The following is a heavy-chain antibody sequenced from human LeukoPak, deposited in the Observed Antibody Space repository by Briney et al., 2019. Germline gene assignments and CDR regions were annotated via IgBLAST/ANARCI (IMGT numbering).Heavy chain of an antibody. V-gene: IGHV1-24*01. J-gene: IGHJ4*02. CDR2: FDPEDGET. D-gene: IGHD4-17*01. Sequence: ASVKVSCKVSGYTLTELSMHWVRQAPGKGLEWMGGFDPEDGETIYAQKFQGRVTMTEGTSTDTAYMELSSLRSEDTAVYYCARKGPYGDYPYWGQGTLVTVSS. CDR3: ARKGPYGDYPY. CDR1: GYTLTELS.